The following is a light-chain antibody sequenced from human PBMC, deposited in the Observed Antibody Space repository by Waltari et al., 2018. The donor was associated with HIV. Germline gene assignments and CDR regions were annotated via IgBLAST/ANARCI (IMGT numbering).Light chain of an antibody. V-gene: IGKV3-20*01. CDR3: QQYGSSPFT. J-gene: IGKJ3*01. Sequence: EIVLTQSPGTLSLSPGDRATLSCRASQSVSSSYLAWYQQKHGQAPRLLIYGASSRATGIPDRFSGSRSGTDFTLSISRLEPEDFAVYYCQQYGSSPFTFGPGTKVDIK. CDR2: GAS. CDR1: QSVSSSY.